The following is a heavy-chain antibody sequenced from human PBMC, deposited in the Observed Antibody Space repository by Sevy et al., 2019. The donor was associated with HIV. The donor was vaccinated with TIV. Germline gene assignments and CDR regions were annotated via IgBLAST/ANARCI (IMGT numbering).Heavy chain of an antibody. CDR1: GDTFIAYH. CDR2: INPNSGGT. CDR3: ARGRVDMLTSD. D-gene: IGHD3-9*01. Sequence: ASVKVSCKASGDTFIAYHIHWVRQAPGQGLEWMGRINPNSGGTNYAQKFQGRVTMTRDTSISTAYMDLNSLTSDDTAVYYFARGRVDMLTSDWGQGTLVTVSS. V-gene: IGHV1-2*06. J-gene: IGHJ4*02.